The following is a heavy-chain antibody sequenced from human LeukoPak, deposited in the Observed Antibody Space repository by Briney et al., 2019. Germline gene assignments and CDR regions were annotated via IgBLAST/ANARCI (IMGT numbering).Heavy chain of an antibody. D-gene: IGHD5-18*01. CDR2: ISNDGSNK. CDR1: GFAFSSYA. J-gene: IGHJ4*02. Sequence: PGGSLRLSCEASGFAFSSYAMHWVRQAPGTGLEWVTLISNDGSNKFYTDSVKGRFTISRDNSKNTLYLQMNSLRAEDTAVYYCAKVGYGYYFDYWGQGTLVTVSS. V-gene: IGHV3-30*04. CDR3: AKVGYGYYFDY.